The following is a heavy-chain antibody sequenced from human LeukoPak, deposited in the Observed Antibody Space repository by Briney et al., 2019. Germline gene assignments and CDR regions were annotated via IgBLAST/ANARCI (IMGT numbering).Heavy chain of an antibody. CDR1: GGSISSSSYY. V-gene: IGHV4-39*01. CDR3: ARHSDRGDSLHGFHV. J-gene: IGHJ3*01. D-gene: IGHD2-15*01. CDR2: IYYSGST. Sequence: PSETLSLTCTVSGGSISSSSYYWGWIRQPPGEGLEWIGSIYYSGSTYYNPSLKSRVTISVDTSKNQFSLKLSSVTAADTAVYYCARHSDRGDSLHGFHVWGQGTMVAVSS.